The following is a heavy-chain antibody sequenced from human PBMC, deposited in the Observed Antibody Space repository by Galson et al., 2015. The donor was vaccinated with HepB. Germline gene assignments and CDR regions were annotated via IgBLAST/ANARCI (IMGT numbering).Heavy chain of an antibody. Sequence: SLRLSCAASGFTFSSYTMGWVRQAPGKGLEWVSGISGSGDRTYYTDSVKGRFTISRDNSKNKVYLQMNSLRAEDTAVYYCAKDRNVLRFLEWFHDYWGQGILVTVSS. CDR1: GFTFSSYT. CDR3: AKDRNVLRFLEWFHDY. V-gene: IGHV3-23*01. CDR2: ISGSGDRT. D-gene: IGHD3-3*01. J-gene: IGHJ4*02.